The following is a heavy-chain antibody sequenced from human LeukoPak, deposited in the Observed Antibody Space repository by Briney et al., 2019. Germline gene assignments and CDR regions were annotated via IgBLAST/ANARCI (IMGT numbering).Heavy chain of an antibody. V-gene: IGHV3-23*01. Sequence: PGGSLRLSCAASGFTFSSYAMSWVRQAPGKGLEWVSAISGSGGSTYYADSVKGRFTISRDNSKNTLYLQMNSLRAEDTAVYYCAKVVSSSGYYYLTDAFDIWGQGTLVTVSS. CDR3: AKVVSSSGYYYLTDAFDI. J-gene: IGHJ3*02. CDR1: GFTFSSYA. D-gene: IGHD3-22*01. CDR2: ISGSGGST.